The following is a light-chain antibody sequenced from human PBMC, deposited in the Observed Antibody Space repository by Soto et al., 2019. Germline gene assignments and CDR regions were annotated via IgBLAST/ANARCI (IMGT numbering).Light chain of an antibody. CDR1: SSDVGGYNY. CDR2: DVS. CDR3: SSYTSSSTLLNV. V-gene: IGLV2-14*01. J-gene: IGLJ1*01. Sequence: QSALTQPASVSGSPGQSITISCTGTSSDVGGYNYVSWYQQHPGKAPKLMIYDVSNRPAGGSNRFSGSKSGNTASLTISGLQAEDEADYYCSSYTSSSTLLNVFRTGTKLTVL.